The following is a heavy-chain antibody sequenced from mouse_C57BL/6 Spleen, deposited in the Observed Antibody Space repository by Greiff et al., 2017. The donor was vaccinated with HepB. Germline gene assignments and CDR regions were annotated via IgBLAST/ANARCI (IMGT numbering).Heavy chain of an antibody. J-gene: IGHJ4*01. CDR1: GYTFTSYW. D-gene: IGHD1-1*01. CDR2: IYPGNSDT. Sequence: VQLQQSGTVLARPGASVKMSCKTSGYTFTSYWMHWVKQRPGQGLEWIGAIYPGNSDTSYNQKFKGKAKLTAVTSASTAYMELSSLTNEDSAVYYCTREGYYYGSSYEGYAMDYWGQGTSVTVSS. CDR3: TREGYYYGSSYEGYAMDY. V-gene: IGHV1-5*01.